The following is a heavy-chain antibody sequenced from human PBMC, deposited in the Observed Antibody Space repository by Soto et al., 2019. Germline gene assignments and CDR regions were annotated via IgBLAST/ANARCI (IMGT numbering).Heavy chain of an antibody. D-gene: IGHD4-17*01. CDR1: GFTFSSYA. CDR3: AGTTVTTVGYFDY. Sequence: QVQLVESGGGVVQPGKSLRLSCAASGFTFSSYAIHWVRQAPGKGLEWVSVISSDGSNQYYADSVKGRFTISRDNPRNTLYLQMNSLRVEDTAVYYCAGTTVTTVGYFDYWGQGTLVTVSS. CDR2: ISSDGSNQ. J-gene: IGHJ4*02. V-gene: IGHV3-30*03.